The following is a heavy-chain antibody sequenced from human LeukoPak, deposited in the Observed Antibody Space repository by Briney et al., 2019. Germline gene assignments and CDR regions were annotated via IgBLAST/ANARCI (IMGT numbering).Heavy chain of an antibody. CDR3: ARGDGHGSGIYSKPPFNS. Sequence: GGSLRLSCAASGFPFSSYAMAWVRQAPGRGLEWVSSISGSSSDIYDADSVKGRFTISRDNAKNSLYLQMNSLRADDTAVYYCARGDGHGSGIYSKPPFNSWGQGTLVTVSS. V-gene: IGHV3-21*01. CDR1: GFPFSSYA. J-gene: IGHJ4*02. CDR2: ISGSSSDI. D-gene: IGHD3-10*01.